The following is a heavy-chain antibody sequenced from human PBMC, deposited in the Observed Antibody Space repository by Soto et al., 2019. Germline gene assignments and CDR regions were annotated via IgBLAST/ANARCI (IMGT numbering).Heavy chain of an antibody. CDR1: GFSFSSYA. CDR3: AKDPSGVSSGYYEYFQH. J-gene: IGHJ1*01. V-gene: IGHV3-30*14. D-gene: IGHD3-22*01. CDR2: ITYNGNDK. Sequence: GGSLRLSCAASGFSFSSYAMHWVRQAPGKGLEWLGIITYNGNDKYYADSVKGRFTISRDNSRNILYLQMNSLRPEDTAVYYCAKDPSGVSSGYYEYFQHWGQGTLVTVSS.